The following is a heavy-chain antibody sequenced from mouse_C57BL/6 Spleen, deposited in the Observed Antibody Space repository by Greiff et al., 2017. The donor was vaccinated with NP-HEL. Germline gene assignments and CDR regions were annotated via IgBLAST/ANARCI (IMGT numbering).Heavy chain of an antibody. D-gene: IGHD2-14*01. CDR2: INPSSGYT. CDR1: GYTFTSYT. Sequence: QVQLQQSGAELARPGASVKMSCKASGYTFTSYTMHWVKQRPGQGLEWIGYINPSSGYTKYNQKFKDKATLTADKSSSTAYMQLSSLTSEDSAVYYCAREVRGPYFDYWGKGTTLTVSS. J-gene: IGHJ2*01. V-gene: IGHV1-4*01. CDR3: AREVRGPYFDY.